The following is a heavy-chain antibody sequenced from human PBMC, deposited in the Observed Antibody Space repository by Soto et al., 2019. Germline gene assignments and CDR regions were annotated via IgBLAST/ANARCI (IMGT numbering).Heavy chain of an antibody. D-gene: IGHD3-22*01. V-gene: IGHV4-31*03. Sequence: SETLSLTCTVSGTSIITDGYYWTWIRQHPGKGLEWLGYIHYSGGATYSPSYNPSLQRRIAISAAISNSLSSLKLTSVTAADTDVYLCSRAPTYYKYSNGYHPFHPWGQGTLVTVSS. CDR2: IHYSGGATYSP. J-gene: IGHJ5*02. CDR1: GTSIITDGYY. CDR3: SRAPTYYKYSNGYHPFHP.